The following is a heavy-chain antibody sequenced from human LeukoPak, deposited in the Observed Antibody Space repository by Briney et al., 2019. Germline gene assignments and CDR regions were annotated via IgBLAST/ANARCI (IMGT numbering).Heavy chain of an antibody. V-gene: IGHV3-15*07. CDR3: TTGIRGD. D-gene: IGHD3-3*02. J-gene: IGHJ4*02. CDR2: IQSKTDGGKT. CDR1: GFIFTNAW. Sequence: GGSLRLSCAASGFIFTNAWMNWVRQAPGKGLEWVGRIQSKTDGGKTDYAAPVKGRFTISRDDSKNTLYLQMNSLRTEDTAIYYCTTGIRGDWGQGTLVTVSS.